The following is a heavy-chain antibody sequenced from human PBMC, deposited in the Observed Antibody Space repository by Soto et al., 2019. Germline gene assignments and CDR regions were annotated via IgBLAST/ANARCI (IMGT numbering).Heavy chain of an antibody. CDR1: GFTFSDYY. CDR3: ARVDSLLVGLGQWLVPPGY. V-gene: IGHV3-11*01. J-gene: IGHJ4*02. CDR2: ISSSGSTI. D-gene: IGHD6-19*01. Sequence: GGSLRLSCAASGFTFSDYYMSWIRQAPGKGLEWVSYISSSGSTIYYADSVKGRFTISRDNAKNSLYLQMNSLRAEDTAVYYCARVDSLLVGLGQWLVPPGYWGQGTLVTVSS.